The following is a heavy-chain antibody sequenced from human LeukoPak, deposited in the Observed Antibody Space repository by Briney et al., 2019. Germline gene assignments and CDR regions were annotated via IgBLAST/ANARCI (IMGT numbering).Heavy chain of an antibody. D-gene: IGHD1-26*01. CDR3: ARSGGSYRRGGFDY. CDR1: GGSISSSSYY. Sequence: SETLSLTCTVSGGSISSSSYYWGWIRQPPGKGQEWIGSIYYSGSTYYNPSLKSRVTISVDTSKNQFSLKLSSVTAADTAVYYCARSGGSYRRGGFDYWGQGTLVTVSS. CDR2: IYYSGST. J-gene: IGHJ4*02. V-gene: IGHV4-39*01.